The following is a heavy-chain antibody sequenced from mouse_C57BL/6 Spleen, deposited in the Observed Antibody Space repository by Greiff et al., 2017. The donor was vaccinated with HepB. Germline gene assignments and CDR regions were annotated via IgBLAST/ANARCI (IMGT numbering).Heavy chain of an antibody. Sequence: EVKVEESGGGLVQPGGSLSLSCAASGFTFTDYYMSWVRQPPGKALEWLGFIRNKANGYTTEYSASVKGRFTISRDNSQSILYLQMNALRAEDSATYYCARYSYYSNSLYAMDYWGQGTSVTVSS. V-gene: IGHV7-3*01. CDR2: IRNKANGYTT. CDR1: GFTFTDYY. J-gene: IGHJ4*01. CDR3: ARYSYYSNSLYAMDY. D-gene: IGHD2-5*01.